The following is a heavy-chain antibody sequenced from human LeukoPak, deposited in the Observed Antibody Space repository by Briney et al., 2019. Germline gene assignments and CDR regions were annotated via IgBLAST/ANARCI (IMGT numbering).Heavy chain of an antibody. V-gene: IGHV3-48*01. Sequence: GGSLRLSCAASGYTFTSYSMNWVRQVPGRGLEWVSYISDYSNTIYYADSVKGRFTISRDNANNSLYLQMNSLRAEDTAVYYCARDCGSTSCYDTPDFDYWGQGTLVTVSS. J-gene: IGHJ4*02. D-gene: IGHD2-2*01. CDR2: ISDYSNTI. CDR1: GYTFTSYS. CDR3: ARDCGSTSCYDTPDFDY.